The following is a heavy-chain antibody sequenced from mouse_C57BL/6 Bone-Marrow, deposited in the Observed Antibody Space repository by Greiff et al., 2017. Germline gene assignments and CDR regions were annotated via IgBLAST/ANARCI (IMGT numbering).Heavy chain of an antibody. Sequence: EVQLVESGGGLVKPGGSLKLSCAASGFTFSDYGMHWVRQAPEKGLEWVAYISCGSSSIYYADTVKGRFTISRDKAKNTLFLQMTSLRSEDTAMYYCARTGYYDYSDYWGQGTTLTVSS. CDR1: GFTFSDYG. V-gene: IGHV5-17*01. D-gene: IGHD2-3*01. J-gene: IGHJ2*01. CDR3: ARTGYYDYSDY. CDR2: ISCGSSSI.